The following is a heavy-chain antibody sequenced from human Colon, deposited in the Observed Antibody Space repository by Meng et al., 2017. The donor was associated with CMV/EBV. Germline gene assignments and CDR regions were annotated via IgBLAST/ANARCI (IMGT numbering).Heavy chain of an antibody. CDR3: ARVHRGRPHDY. CDR2: ISSSSSYI. Sequence: GGSLRLSCAASGFIFSKYSINWFRQAPGKGLEWVSSISSSSSYIYYADSVKGRFTISRDNAKNPLYLQMTSLRAEDTAVYYCARVHRGRPHDYWGQGTLVTVSS. V-gene: IGHV3-21*01. CDR1: GFIFSKYS. D-gene: IGHD1-26*01. J-gene: IGHJ4*02.